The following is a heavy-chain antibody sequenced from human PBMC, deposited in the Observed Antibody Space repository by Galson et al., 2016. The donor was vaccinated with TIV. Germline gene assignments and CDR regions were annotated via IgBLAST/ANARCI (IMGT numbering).Heavy chain of an antibody. D-gene: IGHD3-10*01. Sequence: SVKVSCQASGGSLSTYIISWVRQAPGQGLEWMGRIIPVLGMANYAQKFQGRVTITADTSTSTIYMELSSLRSEDTAVYYCARGRGYYFGSGSSYFDYWGQGSLVTVSS. CDR3: ARGRGYYFGSGSSYFDY. CDR2: IIPVLGMA. CDR1: GGSLSTYI. V-gene: IGHV1-69*02. J-gene: IGHJ4*02.